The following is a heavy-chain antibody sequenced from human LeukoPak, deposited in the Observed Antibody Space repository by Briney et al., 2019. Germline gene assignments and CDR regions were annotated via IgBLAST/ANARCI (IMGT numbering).Heavy chain of an antibody. CDR1: GFTFSSYE. D-gene: IGHD6-19*01. CDR2: ISSSGSTI. V-gene: IGHV3-48*03. CDR3: ARDPSSGWHNDAFDI. J-gene: IGHJ3*02. Sequence: GGSLRLSCAASGFTFSSYEMNWVRQAPGKGLEWVSYISSSGSTIYYADSVKGRFTISRDNAKNLLYLQMNSLRAEDTAVYYCARDPSSGWHNDAFDIWGQGTMVTVSS.